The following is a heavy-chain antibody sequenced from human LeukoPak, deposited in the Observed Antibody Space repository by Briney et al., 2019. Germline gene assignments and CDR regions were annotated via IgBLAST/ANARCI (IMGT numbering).Heavy chain of an antibody. CDR2: IKPDGSEK. D-gene: IGHD1-26*01. J-gene: IGHJ4*02. CDR1: GFTFSSSW. CDR3: ARDVMGATPL. V-gene: IGHV3-7*01. Sequence: PGGSLRLSCAASGFTFSSSWMSWVRQAPGKGLEWVANIKPDGSEKYYLDSVKGRFTISRDNAKNSLYLQMGSLRAEDMAVYYCARDVMGATPLWGQGTLVTVSS.